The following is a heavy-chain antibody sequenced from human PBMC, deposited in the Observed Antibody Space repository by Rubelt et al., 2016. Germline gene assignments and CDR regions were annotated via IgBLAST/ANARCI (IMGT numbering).Heavy chain of an antibody. D-gene: IGHD2-2*02. CDR1: GFTFSSYW. CDR2: IKQAGSEK. CDR3: ARGKCSSTSCYRIDAFDI. J-gene: IGHJ3*02. V-gene: IGHV3-7*01. Sequence: EVQLVESGGGLVQPGGSLRLSCAASGFTFSSYWMSWVRQAPGKGLEWVANIKQAGSEKYYVDSVKGRFTISRDNAKNSLYLQMNSLRAEDTAVYYCARGKCSSTSCYRIDAFDIWGQGTMVTVSS.